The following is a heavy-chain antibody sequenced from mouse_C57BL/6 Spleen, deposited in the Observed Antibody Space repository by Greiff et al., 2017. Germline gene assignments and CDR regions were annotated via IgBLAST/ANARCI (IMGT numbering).Heavy chain of an antibody. CDR1: GYTFTSYW. CDR2: IHPNSGST. D-gene: IGHD2-4*01. V-gene: IGHV1-64*01. J-gene: IGHJ2*01. CDR3: ARYDYGEGYFDY. Sequence: QVQLQQPGAELVKPGASVKLSCKASGYTFTSYWMHWVKQRPGQGLEWIGMIHPNSGSTNYNEKFKSKATLTVDKSSSTAYMQLSSLTSEDSAVYDCARYDYGEGYFDYWGQGTTLTVSS.